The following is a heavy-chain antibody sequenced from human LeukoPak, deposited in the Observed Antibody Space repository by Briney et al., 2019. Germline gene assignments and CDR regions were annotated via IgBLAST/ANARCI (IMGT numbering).Heavy chain of an antibody. Sequence: SETLSLTCAVYDGSFSGYYWSWIRQPPGKGLEWIGEINHSGSTNYNPSLKSRVTISVDTSKNQFSLKLSSVTAADTAVYYCARDRLRDGYNYIDYWGQGTLVTVSS. V-gene: IGHV4-34*01. CDR2: INHSGST. J-gene: IGHJ4*02. CDR3: ARDRLRDGYNYIDY. D-gene: IGHD5-24*01. CDR1: DGSFSGYY.